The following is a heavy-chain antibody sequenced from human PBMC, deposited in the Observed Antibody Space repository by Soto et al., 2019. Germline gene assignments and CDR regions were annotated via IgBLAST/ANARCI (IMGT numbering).Heavy chain of an antibody. CDR1: GFTFSSYG. D-gene: IGHD6-13*01. CDR3: ARDRGLRRWGAARSMDV. V-gene: IGHV3-30*03. J-gene: IGHJ6*02. CDR2: ISYDGSNK. Sequence: GSLRLSCAASGFTFSSYGMHWVRQAPGKGLEWVAVISYDGSNKYYADSVKGRFTISRDNSKNTLYLQMNSLRAEDTAVYYCARDRGLRRWGAARSMDVWGQGTTVTVSS.